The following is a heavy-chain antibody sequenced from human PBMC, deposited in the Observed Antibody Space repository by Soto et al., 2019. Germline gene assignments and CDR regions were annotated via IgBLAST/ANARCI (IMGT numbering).Heavy chain of an antibody. J-gene: IGHJ5*02. CDR1: GFSLSTTGVG. V-gene: IGHV2-5*01. CDR2: IYWNDDK. CDR3: GHASRDLWSGYYDP. D-gene: IGHD3-3*01. Sequence: QSTLKESGRTLFKPPQTLTLSCPFSGFSLSTTGVGVGWIRQPPGTALEGLALIYWNDDKRYSPSLKSRLTITQDTSKNQAVLTMSHMDAVDTATYYCGHASRDLWSGYYDPWGQGTLVTVSS.